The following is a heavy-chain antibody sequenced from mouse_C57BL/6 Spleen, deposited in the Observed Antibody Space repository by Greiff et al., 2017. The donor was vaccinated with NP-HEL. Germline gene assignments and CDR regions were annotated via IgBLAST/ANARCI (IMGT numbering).Heavy chain of an antibody. CDR2: IDPETGGT. V-gene: IGHV1-15*01. J-gene: IGHJ1*03. D-gene: IGHD1-1*01. CDR3: TRRYYGSSGWCFDD. Sequence: QVQLQQSGAELVRPGASVTLSCKASGYTFTDYEMHWVKQTPVHGLEWIGAIDPETGGTAYNQKFKGKAILTADKPSSPAYMELRSLTSEDAAVYYCTRRYYGSSGWCFDDWGKGTTVTVSS. CDR1: GYTFTDYE.